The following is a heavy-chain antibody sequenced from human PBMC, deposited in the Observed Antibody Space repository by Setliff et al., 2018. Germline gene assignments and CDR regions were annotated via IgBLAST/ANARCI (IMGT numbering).Heavy chain of an antibody. J-gene: IGHJ6*02. Sequence: LRLSCAASGFTFSSYWMSWVRQAPGKGLEWVANIKQDGSEKYYVDSVKGRFTISRDNAKNSLYLQMNSLRAEDTAVYYCAREAVVARGEGYYYYGMDVWGQGTTVTVSS. CDR2: IKQDGSEK. V-gene: IGHV3-7*01. CDR3: AREAVVARGEGYYYYGMDV. CDR1: GFTFSSYW. D-gene: IGHD2-15*01.